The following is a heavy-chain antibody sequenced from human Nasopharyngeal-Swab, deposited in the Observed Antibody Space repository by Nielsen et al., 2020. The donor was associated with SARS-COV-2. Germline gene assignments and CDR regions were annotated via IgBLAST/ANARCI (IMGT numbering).Heavy chain of an antibody. J-gene: IGHJ6*02. CDR3: AKEGPGMFGVVGLDV. CDR2: ISYDGINK. D-gene: IGHD3-3*01. Sequence: VRQAPGKGLEWVAVISYDGINKYNADSVKGRFTISRDNSKDTLYLQMNSLRPEDTAVCTCAKEGPGMFGVVGLDVWGQGTTVTVSS. V-gene: IGHV3-30*18.